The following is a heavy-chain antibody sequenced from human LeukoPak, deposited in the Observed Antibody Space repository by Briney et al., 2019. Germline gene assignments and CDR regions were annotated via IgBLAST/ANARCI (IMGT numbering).Heavy chain of an antibody. CDR2: IYPGDSDI. V-gene: IGHV5-51*01. CDR3: ARQTSEDPAAYYSS. CDR1: GYNFISYY. D-gene: IGHD3-10*01. Sequence: GESLKISCNGSGYNFISYYIAWVRQMPGKGLEWMGIIYPGDSDIKYSPSFQGQVTISADKSISTAYLQWSSLKASDTAMYYCARQTSEDPAAYYSSWGQGTMVTVSS. J-gene: IGHJ3*01.